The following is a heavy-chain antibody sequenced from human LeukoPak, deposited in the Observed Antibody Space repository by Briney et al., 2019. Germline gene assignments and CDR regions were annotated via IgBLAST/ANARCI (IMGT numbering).Heavy chain of an antibody. CDR3: ARDRSGSNWYSDY. D-gene: IGHD6-13*01. V-gene: IGHV1-69*08. J-gene: IGHJ4*02. CDR2: IIPVIGTA. CDR1: GGTFNSYS. Sequence: SVKVSCKASGGTFNSYSISWVRQAPGQGLEWMGSIIPVIGTADYAQKFQGRVTITADRSTTTAYLELSSLISDDTAVYFCARDRSGSNWYSDYWGQGTLVTVSS.